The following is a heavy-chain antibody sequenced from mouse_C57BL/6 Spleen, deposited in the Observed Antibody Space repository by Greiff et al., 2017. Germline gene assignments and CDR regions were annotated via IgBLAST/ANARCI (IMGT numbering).Heavy chain of an antibody. Sequence: QVQLQQPGAELVMPGASVKLSCKASGYTFTSYWMHWVKQRPGQGLEWIGEIDPSDSYTNYNQKFKGKSTLTVDKSSSTAYMQLSSLTSEDSAVYYCAKSTMVTTKRYYYAMDYWGQGTSVTVSS. V-gene: IGHV1-69*01. D-gene: IGHD2-2*01. J-gene: IGHJ4*01. CDR3: AKSTMVTTKRYYYAMDY. CDR1: GYTFTSYW. CDR2: IDPSDSYT.